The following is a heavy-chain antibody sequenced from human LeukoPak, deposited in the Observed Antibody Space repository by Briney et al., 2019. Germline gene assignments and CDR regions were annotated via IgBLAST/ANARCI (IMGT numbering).Heavy chain of an antibody. CDR2: IYHSGST. Sequence: PSETLSLTCAVSGGSISSGGYSWSWIRQPPGKGLEWIGYIYHSGSTYYNPSLKSRVTISVDRSKNQFSLKLSSVTAADTAVYYCARVVVVVPAAFWFDPWGQGTLVTVSS. V-gene: IGHV4-30-2*01. J-gene: IGHJ5*02. D-gene: IGHD2-2*01. CDR1: GGSISSGGYS. CDR3: ARVVVVVPAAFWFDP.